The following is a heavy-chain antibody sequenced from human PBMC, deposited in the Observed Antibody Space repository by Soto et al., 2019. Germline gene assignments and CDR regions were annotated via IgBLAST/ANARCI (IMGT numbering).Heavy chain of an antibody. V-gene: IGHV4-39*01. J-gene: IGHJ1*01. CDR2: IYYSGST. CDR3: ARRSSAAAGTSPIQH. Sequence: QLQLQESGPGLVKPSETLSLTCTVSGGSISSSSYYWGWIRQPPGKGLEWIGSIYYSGSTYYNPSLKRRVTISVDTSKNQFSLKLSSVTAADTAVYYCARRSSAAAGTSPIQHWGQGTLVTVSS. D-gene: IGHD6-13*01. CDR1: GGSISSSSYY.